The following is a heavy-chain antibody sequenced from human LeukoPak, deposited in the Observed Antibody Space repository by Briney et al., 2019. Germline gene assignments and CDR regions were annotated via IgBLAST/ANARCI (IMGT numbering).Heavy chain of an antibody. J-gene: IGHJ4*02. V-gene: IGHV3-23*01. Sequence: GGSLRLSCAASGFTFSSYGMSWVRQAPGKGLEWVSAISGSGGSTYYADSVKGRFTISRDNSKNTLYLQMNSLRAEDTAVYYCAKDLGMVRGVSLDYWGQGTLVTVSS. CDR1: GFTFSSYG. CDR3: AKDLGMVRGVSLDY. D-gene: IGHD3-10*01. CDR2: ISGSGGST.